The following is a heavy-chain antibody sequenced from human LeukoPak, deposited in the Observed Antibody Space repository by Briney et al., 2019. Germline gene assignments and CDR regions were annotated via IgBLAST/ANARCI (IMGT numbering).Heavy chain of an antibody. CDR2: INPNSGGT. V-gene: IGHV1-2*02. J-gene: IGHJ4*02. Sequence: GASVKVSCKASGYTFTGYYMRWVRQAPGQGLEWMGWINPNSGGTNYAQKFQGRVTMTRDTSISTAYMELSRLRSDDTAVYYCARGFRYYGSGSYYYDYWGQGTLVTVSS. CDR1: GYTFTGYY. D-gene: IGHD3-10*01. CDR3: ARGFRYYGSGSYYYDY.